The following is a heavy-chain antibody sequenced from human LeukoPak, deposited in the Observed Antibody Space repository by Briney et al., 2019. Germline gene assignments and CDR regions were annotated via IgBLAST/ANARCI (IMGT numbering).Heavy chain of an antibody. V-gene: IGHV4-4*02. CDR2: VNLQGST. J-gene: IGHJ4*02. Sequence: SETLSLTCGVSGGSISNTNWWTWVRQPPGKGLEWIGEVNLQGSTNYNPSLKSRVAISVDKSENHISLKLSSVTAADTAVYHCARLNDIVTGYGTYYFDSWGQGTLVTVSS. CDR3: ARLNDIVTGYGTYYFDS. CDR1: GGSISNTNW. D-gene: IGHD3-9*01.